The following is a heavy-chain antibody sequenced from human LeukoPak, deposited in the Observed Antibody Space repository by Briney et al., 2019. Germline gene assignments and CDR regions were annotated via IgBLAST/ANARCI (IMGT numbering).Heavy chain of an antibody. CDR1: GGSFSGYY. D-gene: IGHD6-19*01. V-gene: IGHV4-34*01. Sequence: PSETLSLTCAVYGGSFSGYYWSWIRQPPGKGLEWIGEINHSESTNYNPSLKSRVTISVDTSKNQFSLKLSSVTAADTAVYYCARDCIAVAGTPFDYWGQGTLVTVSS. J-gene: IGHJ4*02. CDR3: ARDCIAVAGTPFDY. CDR2: INHSEST.